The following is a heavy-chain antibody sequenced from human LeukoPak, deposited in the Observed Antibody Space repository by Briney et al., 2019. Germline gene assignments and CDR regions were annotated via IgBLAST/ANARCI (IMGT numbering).Heavy chain of an antibody. Sequence: SETLSLTCTVSGGPISSGSYYWSWIRQPAGKGLEWIGRIYTSGSTNYNPSLKSRVTISVDTSKKQFSLKLSSVTAADTAVYYCARGRTTATPWGQGTLVTVSS. CDR1: GGPISSGSYY. CDR3: ARGRTTATP. V-gene: IGHV4-61*02. CDR2: IYTSGST. D-gene: IGHD4-11*01. J-gene: IGHJ5*02.